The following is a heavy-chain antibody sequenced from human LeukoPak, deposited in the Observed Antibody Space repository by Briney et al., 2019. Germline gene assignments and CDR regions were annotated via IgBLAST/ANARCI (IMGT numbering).Heavy chain of an antibody. V-gene: IGHV1-69*01. CDR2: IMHIFGTA. CDR1: SGTSISYA. Sequence: GSSVQFSSKASSGTSISYAISWVRRAPGQGLEWMGGIMHIFGTANYAQKFQGRVTITADESTSTAYMELSSLRSEDKAVYYCARARTWGQGTLVTVSS. J-gene: IGHJ4*02. CDR3: ARART.